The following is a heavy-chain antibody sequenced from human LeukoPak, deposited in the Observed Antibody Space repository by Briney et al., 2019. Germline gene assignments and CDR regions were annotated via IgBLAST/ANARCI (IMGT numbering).Heavy chain of an antibody. CDR2: IDTSGNSK. D-gene: IGHD2-21*01. V-gene: IGHV3-48*03. CDR1: GFILSDYE. CDR3: ARETINCGGDCFDY. J-gene: IGHJ4*02. Sequence: GGSLRLSCGASGFILSDYEVNWVRQAPGKGLEWIAYIDTSGNSKFHADSLKGRFTISRDSAKNSVFLQMDSLRAEDTAVYYCARETINCGGDCFDYWGQGTLVTVSS.